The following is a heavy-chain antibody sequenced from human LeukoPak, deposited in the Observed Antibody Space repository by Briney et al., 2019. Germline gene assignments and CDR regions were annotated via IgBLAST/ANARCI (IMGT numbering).Heavy chain of an antibody. D-gene: IGHD1-14*01. V-gene: IGHV3-30*03. Sequence: PGRSLRLSCAASGFTFSSYGMHWVRQAPDKGLEWVAVISYDGSNKYYADSVKGRFTISRDNSKNTVYLQMNSLRAEDTAVYYCVRVSRFDRYYYGMDVWGQGTTVTVSS. CDR3: VRVSRFDRYYYGMDV. CDR1: GFTFSSYG. J-gene: IGHJ6*02. CDR2: ISYDGSNK.